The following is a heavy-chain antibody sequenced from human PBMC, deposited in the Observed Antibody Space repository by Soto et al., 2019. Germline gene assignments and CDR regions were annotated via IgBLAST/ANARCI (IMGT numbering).Heavy chain of an antibody. V-gene: IGHV4-30-4*01. Sequence: SETLSLTCTVSGGSISSGDYYWSWIRQPPGKGLEWIGYIYYSGSTYYNPSLKSRVTISVDTSKNQFSLKLSSVTAADTAVYYCARDDGGNYWLFDSWGQGTLVTVSS. CDR3: ARDDGGNYWLFDS. D-gene: IGHD1-7*01. J-gene: IGHJ4*02. CDR2: IYYSGST. CDR1: GGSISSGDYY.